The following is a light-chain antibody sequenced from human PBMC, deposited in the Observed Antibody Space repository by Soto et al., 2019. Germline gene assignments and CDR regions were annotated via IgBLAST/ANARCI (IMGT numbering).Light chain of an antibody. V-gene: IGKV1-5*03. Sequence: DIQITQSPSTLSGSVGDRDTITCLASQTISSWLAWYQQKPGKAPKLLIYKASTLKSGVPSRFSGSGSGTEFTLTISSLQPDDFATYYCQHYNSYSEAFGQGTKVDIK. CDR2: KAS. CDR1: QTISSW. CDR3: QHYNSYSEA. J-gene: IGKJ1*01.